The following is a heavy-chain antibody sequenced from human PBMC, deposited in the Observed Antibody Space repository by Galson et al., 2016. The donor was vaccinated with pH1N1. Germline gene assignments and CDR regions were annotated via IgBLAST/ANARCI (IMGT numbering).Heavy chain of an antibody. D-gene: IGHD1-26*01. J-gene: IGHJ5*02. CDR2: IRSKADSYAT. CDR1: EFTFSGSA. V-gene: IGHV3-73*01. Sequence: SLRLSCAASEFTFSGSAMHWVRQASGKGLEWVGRIRSKADSYATAYAASVEGRFTISRDDSKNTAYLQMNSLKTEDTAVYYCTRPNSGSYEEFWFDPWGQGTLVTVSS. CDR3: TRPNSGSYEEFWFDP.